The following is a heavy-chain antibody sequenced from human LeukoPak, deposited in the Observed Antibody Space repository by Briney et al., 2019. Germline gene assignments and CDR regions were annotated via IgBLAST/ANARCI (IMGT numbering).Heavy chain of an antibody. Sequence: PSETLSLTCTVSGGSISSSSYYWGWIRQPPGKGLEWIGSIYYSGSTYYNPSLKSRVTISVDTSKNQFSLKLSSVTAADTAVYYCARSYGYSSGWYGAYYFDYWGQGTLVTVSS. J-gene: IGHJ4*02. CDR2: IYYSGST. V-gene: IGHV4-39*07. CDR3: ARSYGYSSGWYGAYYFDY. CDR1: GGSISSSSYY. D-gene: IGHD6-19*01.